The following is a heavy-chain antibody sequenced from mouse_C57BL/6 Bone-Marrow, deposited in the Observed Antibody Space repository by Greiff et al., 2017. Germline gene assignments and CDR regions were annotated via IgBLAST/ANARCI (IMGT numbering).Heavy chain of an antibody. V-gene: IGHV6-3*01. D-gene: IGHD1-1*01. CDR3: TGGGSSYVDY. J-gene: IGHJ4*01. Sequence: DVMLVESGGGLVQPGGSMKLSCVASGFTFSNYWMNWVRQSPEKGLEWVAQIRLKSDNYATHYAESVKGMFTISRDDSKSIVYLQMNNLRAEDTGIYYCTGGGSSYVDYWCQGTSVTVSS. CDR2: IRLKSDNYAT. CDR1: GFTFSNYW.